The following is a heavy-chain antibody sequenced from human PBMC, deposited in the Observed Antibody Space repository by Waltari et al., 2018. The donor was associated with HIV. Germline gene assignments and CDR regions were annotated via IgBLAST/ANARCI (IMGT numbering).Heavy chain of an antibody. D-gene: IGHD1-1*01. Sequence: VQLKQWGAGLLKPPHTLSLTCAVYGGSFSASFWRWILQSPGEGLEWNGEMNYSGNTNYNPSLKSRVSMSVDTSLNQVSLKLSSVTAADTAVYYCASLHITTSGTEFDFWGQGTVVTVSS. CDR2: MNYSGNT. V-gene: IGHV4-34*02. CDR3: ASLHITTSGTEFDF. J-gene: IGHJ4*02. CDR1: GGSFSASF.